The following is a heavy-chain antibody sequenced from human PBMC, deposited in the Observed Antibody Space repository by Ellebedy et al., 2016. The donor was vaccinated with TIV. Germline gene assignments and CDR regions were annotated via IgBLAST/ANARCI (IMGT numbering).Heavy chain of an antibody. V-gene: IGHV1-69*04. CDR1: GGTFSNSY. D-gene: IGHD3-22*01. CDR2: IVPVFGVT. J-gene: IGHJ6*02. Sequence: AASVKVSCKTSGGTFSNSYISWVRQAPGQGLEWMGRIVPVFGVTNYAQKFQGRVSIIADKITGITYMELTSLRSDDTAVYYCARARNYYDSRGYYQKAYGLDVWGQGTTVTVSS. CDR3: ARARNYYDSRGYYQKAYGLDV.